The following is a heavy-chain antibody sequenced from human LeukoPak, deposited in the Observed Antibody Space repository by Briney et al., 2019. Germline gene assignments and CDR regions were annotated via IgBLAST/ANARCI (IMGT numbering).Heavy chain of an antibody. Sequence: PGGSLRLSCAASGFTFSSYGMSWVRQAPGKGLEWVSAISGSGGSTYYADSVKGRFTISRDNSKNTLYLQMNSLRAEDTAVYYCAKDTDIERYYLYYFDYWGQGTLVTVSS. J-gene: IGHJ4*02. CDR1: GFTFSSYG. D-gene: IGHD3-22*01. CDR2: ISGSGGST. CDR3: AKDTDIERYYLYYFDY. V-gene: IGHV3-23*01.